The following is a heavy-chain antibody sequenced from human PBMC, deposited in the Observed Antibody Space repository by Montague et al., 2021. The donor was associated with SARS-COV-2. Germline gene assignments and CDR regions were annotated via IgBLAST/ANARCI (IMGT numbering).Heavy chain of an antibody. V-gene: IGHV4-61*10. J-gene: IGHJ6*02. CDR3: ARETFSGYSYGRGSYYYYYGMDV. CDR2: TFHSGST. Sequence: SETLSLTCTVSGGSISSGSYYWSWIRQPAGKGLEWIGYTFHSGSTNYNPSLKSRVTISVDKSKNQFSLELSSVTAADTAVYYCARETFSGYSYGRGSYYYYYGMDVWGQGTTVTVSS. CDR1: GGSISSGSYY. D-gene: IGHD5-18*01.